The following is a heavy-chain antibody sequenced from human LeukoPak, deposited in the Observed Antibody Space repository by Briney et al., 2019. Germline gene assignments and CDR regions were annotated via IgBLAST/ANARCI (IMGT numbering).Heavy chain of an antibody. V-gene: IGHV1-69*13. CDR1: GGTFSSYA. Sequence: SVKVSCKASGGTFSSYAISWVRQAPGQGLEWMGGIIPIFGTANYAQKFQGRVTITADESTSTAYMELSSLRSEDTAVYYCARDMNTRVTPISYAFDLWGQGTMVAVSS. D-gene: IGHD2-21*02. CDR2: IIPIFGTA. J-gene: IGHJ3*01. CDR3: ARDMNTRVTPISYAFDL.